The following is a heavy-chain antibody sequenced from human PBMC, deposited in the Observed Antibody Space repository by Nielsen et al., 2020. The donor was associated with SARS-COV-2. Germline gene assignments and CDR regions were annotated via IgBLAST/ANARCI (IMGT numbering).Heavy chain of an antibody. V-gene: IGHV1-18*01. J-gene: IGHJ5*02. CDR3: ARVEQQLPYNWFDP. Sequence: ASVKVSCEASGYTFTSYGISWVRQAPGQGLEWMGWISAYNGNTNYAQKLQGRVTMTTDTSTSTAYMELRSLRSDDTAVHYCARVEQQLPYNWFDPWGQGTLVTVSS. CDR1: GYTFTSYG. D-gene: IGHD6-13*01. CDR2: ISAYNGNT.